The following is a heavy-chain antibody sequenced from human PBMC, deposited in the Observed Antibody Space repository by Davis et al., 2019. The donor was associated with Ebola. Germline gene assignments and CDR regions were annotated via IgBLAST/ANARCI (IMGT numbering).Heavy chain of an antibody. CDR1: GFPFSSYT. CDR2: ISYDGSNK. CDR3: ARDLGIVGATEYFDY. J-gene: IGHJ4*02. Sequence: GESLKISCAASGFPFSSYTKHWVRLASGKGLEWVAVISYDGSNKYYADSVKGRFTISRDNSKNTLYLQMNSLRAEDTAVYYCARDLGIVGATEYFDYWGQGTLVTVSS. V-gene: IGHV3-30*04. D-gene: IGHD1-26*01.